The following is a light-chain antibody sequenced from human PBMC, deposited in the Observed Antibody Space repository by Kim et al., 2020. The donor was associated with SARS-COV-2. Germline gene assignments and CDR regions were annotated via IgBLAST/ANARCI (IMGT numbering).Light chain of an antibody. CDR3: QQSSNLPPT. V-gene: IGKV1-39*01. CDR2: DAS. J-gene: IGKJ1*01. CDR1: QSVTKY. Sequence: DIQMTQSPSSLSASVGDRVTITCRASQSVTKYLNWYQQKFGQAPKLLIFDASRLKDGVPSRFTGSGSGTEFTLTINSLQPEDFATYYCQQSSNLPPTFGQGTKVDIK.